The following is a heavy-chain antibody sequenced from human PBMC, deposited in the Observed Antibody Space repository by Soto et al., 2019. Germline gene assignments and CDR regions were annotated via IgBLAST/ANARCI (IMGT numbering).Heavy chain of an antibody. V-gene: IGHV1-69*12. J-gene: IGHJ4*02. Sequence: QVQLVQSGAEVKKPGSSVKVSCKASGGTFSSYAISWVRQAPGQGLEWMGGIIPIFGTANYAQKFQGRVTITADESTRTADMELSSLRSEDTAVYYCARDQVAGKVTNFDYWGQGTLVTVSS. CDR3: ARDQVAGKVTNFDY. D-gene: IGHD6-19*01. CDR1: GGTFSSYA. CDR2: IIPIFGTA.